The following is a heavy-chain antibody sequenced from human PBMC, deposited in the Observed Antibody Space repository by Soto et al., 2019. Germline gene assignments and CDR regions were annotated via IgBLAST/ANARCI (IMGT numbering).Heavy chain of an antibody. CDR2: ISAYNGNT. CDR1: GYTFTSYG. V-gene: IGHV1-18*01. CDR3: ASIVGDYYYMDV. D-gene: IGHD2-15*01. J-gene: IGHJ6*03. Sequence: SLKVSCKASGYTFTSYGISWVLQAPGQGLEWMGWISAYNGNTNYAQKLQGRVTMTTDTSTSTAYMELRSLRSDDTAVYYCASIVGDYYYMDVWGKGTTVTVSS.